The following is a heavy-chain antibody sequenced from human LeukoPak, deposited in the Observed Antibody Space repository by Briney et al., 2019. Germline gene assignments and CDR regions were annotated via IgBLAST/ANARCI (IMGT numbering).Heavy chain of an antibody. V-gene: IGHV1-2*02. CDR2: INPNSGGT. CDR3: ARDGFGETPFDY. D-gene: IGHD3-10*01. CDR1: GYTFTSYG. J-gene: IGHJ4*02. Sequence: PGASVKVSCKASGYTFTSYGISWVRQAPGQGLEWMGWINPNSGGTNYAQNFQGRVTMTRDTSISTAYMELSRLRSDDTAVYYCARDGFGETPFDYWGQGTLVTVSS.